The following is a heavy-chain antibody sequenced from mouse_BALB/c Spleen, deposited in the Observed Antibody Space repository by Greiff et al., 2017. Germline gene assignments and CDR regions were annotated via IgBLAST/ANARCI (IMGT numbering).Heavy chain of an antibody. J-gene: IGHJ2*01. D-gene: IGHD2-1*01. CDR3: AREDGNLYFDY. Sequence: DVKLQESGPGLVKPSQSLSLTCTVTGYSITSDYAWNWIRQFPGNKLEWMGYISYSGSTSYNPSLKSRISITRDTSKNQFFLQLNSVTTEDTATYYCAREDGNLYFDYWGQGTTLTVSS. CDR1: GYSITSDYA. CDR2: ISYSGST. V-gene: IGHV3-2*02.